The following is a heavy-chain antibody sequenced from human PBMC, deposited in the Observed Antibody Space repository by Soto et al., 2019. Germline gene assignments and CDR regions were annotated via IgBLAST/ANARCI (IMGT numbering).Heavy chain of an antibody. CDR3: ARGRIAPDY. V-gene: IGHV3-23*01. D-gene: IGHD2-21*01. Sequence: EEQLLESGGGLVQPGGSLRLSCAASGFTFSTYAMNWGRQAPGKGLEWVSAITHSGGSTYYADSVKGRFTISRDNSKNTLYLQMNSLRAEDTALFYCARGRIAPDYWGQGTLVTFSS. J-gene: IGHJ4*02. CDR2: ITHSGGST. CDR1: GFTFSTYA.